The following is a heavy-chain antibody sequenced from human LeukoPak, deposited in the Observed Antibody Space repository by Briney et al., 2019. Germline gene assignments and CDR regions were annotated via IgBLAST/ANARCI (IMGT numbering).Heavy chain of an antibody. J-gene: IGHJ4*02. CDR2: ISSSSSYI. CDR3: ARGGYSTVVTPFDY. D-gene: IGHD4-23*01. V-gene: IGHV3-21*01. CDR1: GFTFSSYS. Sequence: GGSLRLSCAASGFTFSSYSMNWVRQAPGKGLEWVSSISSSSSYIYYADSVKGRFTISRDNAKNSLYLQMNSLRAEDTAVYYCARGGYSTVVTPFDYWGRGTLVTVSS.